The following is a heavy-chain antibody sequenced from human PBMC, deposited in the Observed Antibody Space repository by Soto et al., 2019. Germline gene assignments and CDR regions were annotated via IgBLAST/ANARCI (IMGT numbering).Heavy chain of an antibody. V-gene: IGHV4-59*13. J-gene: IGHJ4*02. Sequence: QVQLQESGPGLVKPSETLSLTCTVSGDSIRDYYWTWIRQPPGKGLEWIGFINYSGSTNYKSSLKSRVTIAIDTSKNQFSLKLTSVTAADTAIYYCARETFARYWGQGILVTASS. CDR3: ARETFARY. D-gene: IGHD1-20*01. CDR1: GDSIRDYY. CDR2: INYSGST.